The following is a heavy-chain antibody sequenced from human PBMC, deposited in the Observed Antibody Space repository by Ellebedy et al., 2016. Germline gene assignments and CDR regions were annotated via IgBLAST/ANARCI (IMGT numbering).Heavy chain of an antibody. Sequence: GESLKISXAASGFTFGSYAMSWVRQAQGTGLEWVSSISGSGGSTYYGDSVKGRFTISRDNSKNTLYLQMNSLRAEDTAVYYCADGERTYYDYNRPLPWGQGTLVTVSS. D-gene: IGHD3-3*01. CDR3: ADGERTYYDYNRPLP. V-gene: IGHV3-23*01. CDR2: ISGSGGST. CDR1: GFTFGSYA. J-gene: IGHJ5*02.